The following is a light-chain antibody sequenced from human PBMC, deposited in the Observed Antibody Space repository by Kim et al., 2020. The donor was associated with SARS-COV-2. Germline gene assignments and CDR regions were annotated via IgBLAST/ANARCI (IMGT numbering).Light chain of an antibody. J-gene: IGLJ2*01. CDR2: EDT. Sequence: YELTQPPSVSVTPGQTASIDCSGDKLGDKFACWYQQKPGQSPVLVIYEDTKRPSGIPERFSGSNSGNTATLTISGTQAMDEADYYCQAWDSSTVVFGGGTKVTVL. CDR1: KLGDKF. V-gene: IGLV3-1*01. CDR3: QAWDSSTVV.